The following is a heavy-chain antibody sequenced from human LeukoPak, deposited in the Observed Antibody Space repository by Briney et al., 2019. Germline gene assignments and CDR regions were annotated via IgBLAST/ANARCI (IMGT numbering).Heavy chain of an antibody. CDR3: AKSNSSGCLLY. Sequence: GRSLRLSCAASGFTFDDYAMHCVRQAPGKGLEWVSGISWNRGSIGYADSVKGRFTISRDNAKNSLYLQMNSLRAEDTALYYCAKSNSSGCLLYWGQGTLVTVSS. CDR1: GFTFDDYA. CDR2: ISWNRGSI. D-gene: IGHD6-19*01. J-gene: IGHJ4*02. V-gene: IGHV3-9*01.